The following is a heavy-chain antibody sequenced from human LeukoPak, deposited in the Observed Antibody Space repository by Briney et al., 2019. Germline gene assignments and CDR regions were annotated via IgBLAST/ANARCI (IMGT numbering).Heavy chain of an antibody. CDR1: GGSFSGDY. V-gene: IGHV4-34*01. CDR3: ARRPRYSSGWYYFGS. Sequence: SETLSLTCAVYGGSFSGDYWNWIRQPPGKRLEWIGEINHSGSTNSNPSLKSRVTISVDRSKNQFSLKLSSVTAADTAVYYCARRPRYSSGWYYFGSWGQGTLVTVSS. D-gene: IGHD6-19*01. CDR2: INHSGST. J-gene: IGHJ4*02.